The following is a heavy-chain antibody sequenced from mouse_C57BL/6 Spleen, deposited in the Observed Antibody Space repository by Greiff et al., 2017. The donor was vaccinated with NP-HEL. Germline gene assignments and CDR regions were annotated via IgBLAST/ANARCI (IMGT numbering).Heavy chain of an antibody. CDR3: ARAGAAFYGGSPWYFDV. Sequence: VHVQQSGPELVKPGDSVKISCKASGYSFTGYFMNWVMQSHGKSLEWIGRINPYNGGTFYNQKFKGKATLTVAKSSSTADMELRSLTSEDSAVYYCARAGAAFYGGSPWYFDVWGTGTTVTVSS. CDR2: INPYNGGT. D-gene: IGHD1-1*01. CDR1: GYSFTGYF. V-gene: IGHV1-20*01. J-gene: IGHJ1*03.